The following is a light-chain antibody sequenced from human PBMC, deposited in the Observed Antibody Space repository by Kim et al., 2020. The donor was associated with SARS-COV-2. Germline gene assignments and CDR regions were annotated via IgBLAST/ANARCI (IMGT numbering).Light chain of an antibody. CDR1: SSDVGSYNL. CDR3: CSYAGSSTYV. J-gene: IGLJ1*01. CDR2: EVS. Sequence: GCPGQSITISCTGTSSDVGSYNLVSWYQQHPGKAPKLMIYEVSKRPSGVSNRFSCSKSGNTASLTISGLQAEDEADYYCCSYAGSSTYVVGTGTKVTVL. V-gene: IGLV2-23*02.